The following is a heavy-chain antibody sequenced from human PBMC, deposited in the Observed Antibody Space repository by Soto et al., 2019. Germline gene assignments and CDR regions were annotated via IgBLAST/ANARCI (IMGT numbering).Heavy chain of an antibody. CDR1: GYVFTGFY. CDR3: ARGRSLKWNWFDR. V-gene: IGHV1-2*02. CDR2: IFPNSGAT. D-gene: IGHD2-15*01. J-gene: IGHJ5*02. Sequence: GASVKVSCKASGYVFTGFYLHWVRQAPGQGLKWMGWIFPNSGATNYAQKFQGRVTLTRDTSLSTGCMDLTRLTSDDTAVYYCARGRSLKWNWFDRWGQGTLVTVSS.